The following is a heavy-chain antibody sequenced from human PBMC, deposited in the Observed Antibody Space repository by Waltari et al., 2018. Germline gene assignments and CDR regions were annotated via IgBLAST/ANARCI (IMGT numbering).Heavy chain of an antibody. CDR3: AREITMVRGVMIFDY. CDR2: IIPIFGTA. Sequence: QVQLVQSGAEVKKPGSSVKVSCKASGGTFSSYAISWVRQAPGQGLEWMGGIIPIFGTANYAQKFQGRVTITADESTSTAYMELSSLRSDDTAVYYCAREITMVRGVMIFDYWGQGTLVTVSS. J-gene: IGHJ4*02. D-gene: IGHD3-10*01. V-gene: IGHV1-69*13. CDR1: GGTFSSYA.